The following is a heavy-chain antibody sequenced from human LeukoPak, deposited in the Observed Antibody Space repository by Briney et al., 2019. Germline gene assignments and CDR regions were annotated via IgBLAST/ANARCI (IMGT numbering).Heavy chain of an antibody. Sequence: GGSLRLSCTASGFTFSGSAMHWVRQASGKGLEWVGRIRSKANSYATVYAASGKGRFTISRDDPKNTAYLQMTSLKTEDTAVYYCTSGLSVRRSNNTPVDYWGQGTLVTVSS. J-gene: IGHJ4*02. V-gene: IGHV3-73*01. CDR3: TSGLSVRRSNNTPVDY. D-gene: IGHD1-1*01. CDR1: GFTFSGSA. CDR2: IRSKANSYAT.